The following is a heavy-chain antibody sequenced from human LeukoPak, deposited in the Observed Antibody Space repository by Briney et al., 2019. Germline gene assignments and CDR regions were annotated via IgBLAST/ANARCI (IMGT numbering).Heavy chain of an antibody. J-gene: IGHJ5*02. CDR2: INTNTGNP. CDR3: ARDRPKGNYGDYVWFDP. Sequence: ASVKVSCKASGYTFTSYAMNWVRQAPGQGLEWMGWINTNTGNPTYAQGFTGRFVFSLDTSVSTAYLQISSLKAEDTAVYYCARDRPKGNYGDYVWFDPWGQGTLVTVSS. V-gene: IGHV7-4-1*02. CDR1: GYTFTSYA. D-gene: IGHD4-17*01.